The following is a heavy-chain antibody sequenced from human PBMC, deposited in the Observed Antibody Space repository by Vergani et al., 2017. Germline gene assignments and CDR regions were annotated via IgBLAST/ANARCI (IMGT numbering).Heavy chain of an antibody. V-gene: IGHV3-74*01. CDR3: AAVRGAWGYFDY. CDR2: ISSDGSST. CDR1: GFTFSRYW. J-gene: IGHJ4*02. Sequence: EVQLVESGGGLVQPGGSLRLSCAASGFTFSRYWMHWVRQAPGKGLVWVSRISSDGSSTSCADSVKGRFTISRGNAKNTLYLQMNSLRAEDTAVYYCAAVRGAWGYFDYWGQGTLVTVSS. D-gene: IGHD3-10*01.